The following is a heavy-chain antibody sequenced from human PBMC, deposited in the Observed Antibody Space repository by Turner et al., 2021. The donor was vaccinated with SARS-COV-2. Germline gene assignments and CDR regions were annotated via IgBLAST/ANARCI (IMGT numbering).Heavy chain of an antibody. V-gene: IGHV4-39*01. J-gene: IGHJ6*02. CDR2: IDYSGNA. D-gene: IGHD5-18*01. Sequence: QLQLQESGPGLVKPSETLSLTCTVSGGSLSSSSYYWGWIRQPPGKGLEWIGNIDYSGNAYYNPSLKSRVTISVDPSKNQFSLKLTSVTAADTAVYYCARLMDTAMDYYGTDVWGQGTTVTVSS. CDR3: ARLMDTAMDYYGTDV. CDR1: GGSLSSSSYY.